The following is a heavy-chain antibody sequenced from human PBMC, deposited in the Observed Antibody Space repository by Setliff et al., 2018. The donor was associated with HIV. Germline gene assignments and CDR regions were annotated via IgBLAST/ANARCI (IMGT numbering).Heavy chain of an antibody. Sequence: ASVKVSCKASGYTFTSYAMHWVRQAPGQRLEWMGWINAGNGNTKYSQKFQGRITITRDTSASTAYIEVSSLKSEDTAVYYCATLGVAVTGTVDYWGQGTLVTVSS. CDR3: ATLGVAVTGTVDY. CDR1: GYTFTSYA. V-gene: IGHV1-3*01. CDR2: INAGNGNT. D-gene: IGHD6-19*01. J-gene: IGHJ4*02.